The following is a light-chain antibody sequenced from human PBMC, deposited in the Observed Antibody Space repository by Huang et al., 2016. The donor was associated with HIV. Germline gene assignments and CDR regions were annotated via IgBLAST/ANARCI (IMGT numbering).Light chain of an antibody. CDR3: QHYDNLPLT. CDR2: GAS. J-gene: IGKJ4*01. Sequence: DIQMTQSPSSLSASVGDRVTITCQASQDITNYLNWYQQKPGKAPKLLIYGASNLETGGPSRFSGSGAGTDFTFTISSLQPEDIATYYCQHYDNLPLTFGGGTKVEIK. CDR1: QDITNY. V-gene: IGKV1-33*01.